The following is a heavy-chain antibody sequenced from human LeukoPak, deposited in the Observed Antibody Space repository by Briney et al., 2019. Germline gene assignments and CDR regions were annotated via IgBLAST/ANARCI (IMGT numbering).Heavy chain of an antibody. CDR2: IKQDGSEK. V-gene: IGHV3-7*01. J-gene: IGHJ4*02. CDR3: AREGSYDYVWGSYRPHCFFDY. D-gene: IGHD3-16*02. Sequence: GGSLRLSCAASGFTISSYYMAWVRQAPGKGLEWVANIKQDGSEKYYVDSVKGRFTISRDNAKNSLYLQMNSLRAEDTAVYYCAREGSYDYVWGSYRPHCFFDYWGQGTLVTVSS. CDR1: GFTISSYY.